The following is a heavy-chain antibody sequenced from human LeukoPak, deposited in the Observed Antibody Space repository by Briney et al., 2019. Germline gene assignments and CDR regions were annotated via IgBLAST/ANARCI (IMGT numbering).Heavy chain of an antibody. CDR3: AKDRGYYYDSSGLDY. V-gene: IGHV3-30*18. CDR2: ISYDGSNK. Sequence: PGGALRLSCAASGVTFSSYCMHWVRQAPGKGLEWVAVISYDGSNKYYADSVRRRFTISRDNSKHTLFLQMNSLRAEDTAVYYCAKDRGYYYDSSGLDYWGQGTLVTVSS. D-gene: IGHD3-22*01. J-gene: IGHJ4*02. CDR1: GVTFSSYC.